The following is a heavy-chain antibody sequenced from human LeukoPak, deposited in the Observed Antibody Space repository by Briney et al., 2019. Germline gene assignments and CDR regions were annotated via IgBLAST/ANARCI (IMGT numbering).Heavy chain of an antibody. CDR2: ISGSGGST. D-gene: IGHD6-19*01. V-gene: IGHV3-23*01. J-gene: IGHJ3*02. Sequence: GGSLRLSCAASGFTFSGYAMSWVRQAPGKGLEWVSAISGSGGSTYYADSVKGRFTISRDNSKNTLYLQMNSLRAEDTAVYYCARDGYSSGWSVDAFDIWGQGTMVTASS. CDR3: ARDGYSSGWSVDAFDI. CDR1: GFTFSGYA.